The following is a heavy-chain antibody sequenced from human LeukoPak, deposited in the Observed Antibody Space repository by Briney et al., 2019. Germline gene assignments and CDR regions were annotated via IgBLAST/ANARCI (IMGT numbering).Heavy chain of an antibody. CDR2: ISGTGET. D-gene: IGHD2-8*01. CDR3: AKDSWPRNGIYDPFDI. V-gene: IGHV3-23*01. CDR1: GFTFSDFA. J-gene: IGHJ3*02. Sequence: GGSLRLSCAASGFTFSDFAMSWVRQAPGKGLEWVSVISGTGETHSTESVKGRFTISRDNPKNTLSLQMNSLRPEDTAVYYCAKDSWPRNGIYDPFDIWGQGTMVTVSS.